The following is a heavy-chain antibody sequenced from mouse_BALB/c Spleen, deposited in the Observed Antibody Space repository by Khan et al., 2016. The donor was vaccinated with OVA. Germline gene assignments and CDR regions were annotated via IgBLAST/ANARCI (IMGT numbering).Heavy chain of an antibody. J-gene: IGHJ3*01. CDR2: ISSGGSYT. D-gene: IGHD1-1*01. CDR3: ARLAYYYNSEGFAY. CDR1: GFTFSTYG. V-gene: IGHV5-6*01. Sequence: EVELVESGGDLVKPGGSLKLSCAASGFTFSTYGMSWVRQSPDKRLEWVATISSGGSYTYYPDNVKGRFTISRDNAKNTLYLQMSSLTSEDTAMYYAARLAYYYNSEGFAYWGQGTLVTVSA.